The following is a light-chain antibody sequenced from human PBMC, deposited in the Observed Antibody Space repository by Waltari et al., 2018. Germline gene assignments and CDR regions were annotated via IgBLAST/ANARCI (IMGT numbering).Light chain of an antibody. V-gene: IGKV3-11*01. CDR1: QSVTNY. CDR2: HAS. CDR3: QQRGTWPPIT. J-gene: IGKJ5*01. Sequence: EIVLTQSPVILSLSPGETATLSCRASQSVTNYLAWYQQTPGQAPRLLIYHASNRPTGIPARFSGSGSGTDFTLTINSLEPEDFAVYYCQQRGTWPPITFGQGTRLEIK.